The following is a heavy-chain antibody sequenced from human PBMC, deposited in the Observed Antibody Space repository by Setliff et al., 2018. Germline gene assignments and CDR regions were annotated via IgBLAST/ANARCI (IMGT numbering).Heavy chain of an antibody. CDR1: GYTFRSYA. D-gene: IGHD3-22*01. J-gene: IGHJ6*03. V-gene: IGHV7-4-1*02. Sequence: ASVKVSCKASGYTFRSYAMNWVRQAPGQGLEWMGWINTNTGNPTYAQGFTGRFVFSLDTSVSTAYLQISSLKAEDTAVYYCAKSPPGYYDSSGWHQRNYYMDVWGKGTTVTVSS. CDR3: AKSPPGYYDSSGWHQRNYYMDV. CDR2: INTNTGNP.